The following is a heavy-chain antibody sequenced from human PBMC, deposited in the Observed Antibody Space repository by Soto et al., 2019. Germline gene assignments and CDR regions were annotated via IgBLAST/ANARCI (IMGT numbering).Heavy chain of an antibody. V-gene: IGHV3-48*01. CDR2: ISSSSSTI. J-gene: IGHJ6*02. D-gene: IGHD3-3*01. CDR1: GFTFSSYS. CDR3: ARGVSITIFGVGPIWDYYYGMDV. Sequence: PGGSLRLSCAASGFTFSSYSMNWVRQAPGKGLEWVSYISSSSSTICYADSVKGRFTISRDNAKNSLYLQMNSLRAEDTAVYYCARGVSITIFGVGPIWDYYYGMDVWGQGTTVTVSS.